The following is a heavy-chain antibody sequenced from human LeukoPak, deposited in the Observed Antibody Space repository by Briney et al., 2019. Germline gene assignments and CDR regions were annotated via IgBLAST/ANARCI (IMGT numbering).Heavy chain of an antibody. D-gene: IGHD4-17*01. J-gene: IGHJ4*02. V-gene: IGHV4-59*08. Sequence: SETLSLTCTVSGASINNNFWTWIRQPPGKGLEWIGYIYSSGSANYNPSLKSRVIISGDTSKNQISLNLTSVTAADTAVYYCARGPTVTTDYWGQGTVVTVSS. CDR2: IYSSGSA. CDR3: ARGPTVTTDY. CDR1: GASINNNF.